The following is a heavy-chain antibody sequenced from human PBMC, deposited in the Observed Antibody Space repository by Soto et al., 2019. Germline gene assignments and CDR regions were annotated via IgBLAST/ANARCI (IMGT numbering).Heavy chain of an antibody. V-gene: IGHV4-34*01. CDR3: ARRAYYYDSSGYYRRPNWFDP. CDR1: GGSFSGYY. D-gene: IGHD3-22*01. Sequence: SSETLSLTCAVYGGSFSGYYWSWIRQPPGKGLEWIGEINHSGSTNYNPSLKSRVTISVDTSKNQFSLKLSSVTAADTAVYYCARRAYYYDSSGYYRRPNWFDPWGQGTLVTVSS. CDR2: INHSGST. J-gene: IGHJ5*02.